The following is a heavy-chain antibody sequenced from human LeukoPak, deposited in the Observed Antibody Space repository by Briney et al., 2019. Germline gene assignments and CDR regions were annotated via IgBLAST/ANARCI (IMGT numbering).Heavy chain of an antibody. Sequence: GGSLRLPCVASGFTVSRDGMNWVRQAPGKGLEWVSFISSSRSYIYYADSVKGRFTISRDNAKNSLYLQMNSLRAEDTAVYYCARFIAAPYYFDYWGRGTLVTVSS. CDR1: GFTVSRDG. J-gene: IGHJ4*02. V-gene: IGHV3-21*01. CDR2: ISSSRSYI. D-gene: IGHD6-13*01. CDR3: ARFIAAPYYFDY.